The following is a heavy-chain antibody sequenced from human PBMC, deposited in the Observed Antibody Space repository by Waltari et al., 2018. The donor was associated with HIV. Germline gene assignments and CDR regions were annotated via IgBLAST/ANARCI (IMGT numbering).Heavy chain of an antibody. D-gene: IGHD4-4*01. V-gene: IGHV3-30*02. CDR3: AKEGATLTTSAYFYYYGMDV. J-gene: IGHJ6*02. Sequence: QVQLVESGGGVVQPGGSLSLSCAASGFTFTGHAIHWVRQAPGKGLEWVAFMRYDGTNKYYADSVKGRFTISRDNSKNSLYLQMNSLRAEDTALYYCAKEGATLTTSAYFYYYGMDVWGQGTTVTVSS. CDR1: GFTFTGHA. CDR2: MRYDGTNK.